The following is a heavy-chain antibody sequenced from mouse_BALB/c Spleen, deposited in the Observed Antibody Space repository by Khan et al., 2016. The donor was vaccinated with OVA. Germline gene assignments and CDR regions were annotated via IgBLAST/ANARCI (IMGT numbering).Heavy chain of an antibody. CDR2: IWGGGST. Sequence: QVQLKESGPGLVAPSQSLSITCTVAGFSLSRYSVHWVRQPPGKGLEWLGIIWGGGSTDYNSALKSRLSISKDNSKSHAFLILNSLQTDDTAMYYSCRNREGGSYWYLDVGGAGTAVTFSS. J-gene: IGHJ1*01. CDR1: GFSLSRYS. CDR3: CRNREGGSYWYLDV. V-gene: IGHV2-6-4*01. D-gene: IGHD3-3*01.